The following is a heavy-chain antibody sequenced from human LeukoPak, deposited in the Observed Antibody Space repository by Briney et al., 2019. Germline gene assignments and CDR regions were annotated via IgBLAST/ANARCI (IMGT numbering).Heavy chain of an antibody. D-gene: IGHD2-2*01. Sequence: GGSLRLSCAASGFTFSSYEMNWVRQAPGKGLEWVSYISSSGSTIYYADSVKGRFTISRDNAKNSLYLQMNSLRAEDTAVYYCARDPDPGYCSSTSCYDDAFDNWGQGTMVTVSS. J-gene: IGHJ3*02. V-gene: IGHV3-48*03. CDR1: GFTFSSYE. CDR2: ISSSGSTI. CDR3: ARDPDPGYCSSTSCYDDAFDN.